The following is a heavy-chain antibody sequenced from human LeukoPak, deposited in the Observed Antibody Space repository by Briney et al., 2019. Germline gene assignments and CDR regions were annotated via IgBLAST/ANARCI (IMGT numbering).Heavy chain of an antibody. D-gene: IGHD3-10*01. Sequence: SQTLSLTCAISGDSVSSNSAAWNWIRQSPSRGLEWLGRTYYRSKWYNDYAVSVKSRITINPDTSKNQFSLQLSSVTAADTAVYYCARHDRGSATHAHNWFDPWGQGTLVTVSS. CDR1: GDSVSSNSAA. CDR2: TYYRSKWYN. CDR3: ARHDRGSATHAHNWFDP. J-gene: IGHJ5*02. V-gene: IGHV6-1*01.